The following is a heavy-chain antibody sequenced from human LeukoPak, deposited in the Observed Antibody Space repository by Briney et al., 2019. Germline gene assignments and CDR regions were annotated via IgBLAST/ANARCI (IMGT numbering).Heavy chain of an antibody. J-gene: IGHJ6*03. Sequence: GGSLRLSCATSGFIFSNYWMSWVRQAPGKGLEWVANIKQDGSETYYVDSVKGRFTISRDNSKNTLYLQMNSLRAEDTAVYYCAKADGGQWPSSYYYYYMDVWGKGTTVTVSS. D-gene: IGHD6-19*01. CDR3: AKADGGQWPSSYYYYYMDV. V-gene: IGHV3-7*03. CDR2: IKQDGSET. CDR1: GFIFSNYW.